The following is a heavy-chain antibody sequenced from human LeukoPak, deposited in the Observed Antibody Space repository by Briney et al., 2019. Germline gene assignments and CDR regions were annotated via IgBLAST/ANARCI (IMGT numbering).Heavy chain of an antibody. D-gene: IGHD1-26*01. CDR3: AKAQGSGSYWNFNY. CDR1: GFTFNTYA. CDR2: MSFDGSSK. J-gene: IGHJ4*02. V-gene: IGHV3-30-3*01. Sequence: GGSLRLSCAASGFTFNTYAMHWVRQAPGKGLDWVAVMSFDGSSKYYVDSVKGRFTISRDNSKNTLYLQMNSLRAEDTALYYCAKAQGSGSYWNFNYWGQGTLATVSS.